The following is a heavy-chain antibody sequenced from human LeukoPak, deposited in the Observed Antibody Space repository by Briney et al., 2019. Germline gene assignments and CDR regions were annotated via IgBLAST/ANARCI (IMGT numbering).Heavy chain of an antibody. Sequence: ASVKVSCKASGYTFTGYYMHWVRQAPGQGLEWMGRINPNNGGTNNAQKFRGRVTMTGDTSISTAYMELSRLRDDDTAVYYCARELYYDFWSGYPNWFDPCGRGTLVSVSS. CDR2: INPNNGGT. V-gene: IGHV1-2*06. D-gene: IGHD3-3*01. J-gene: IGHJ5*02. CDR1: GYTFTGYY. CDR3: ARELYYDFWSGYPNWFDP.